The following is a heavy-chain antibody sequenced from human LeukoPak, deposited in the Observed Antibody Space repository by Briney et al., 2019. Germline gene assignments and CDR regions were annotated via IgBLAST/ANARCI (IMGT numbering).Heavy chain of an antibody. CDR2: ISGSGGST. J-gene: IGHJ4*02. CDR3: AAAPYYYGSGSYPYYFDY. Sequence: GGSLRLSCAASGFTFSSYAMSWVRQAPGKGLEWVSAISGSGGSTYYADSVKGRFTISRDNSKNTLYLQMNSLRAEDTAVYYCAAAPYYYGSGSYPYYFDYWGQGTLVTVSS. D-gene: IGHD3-10*01. CDR1: GFTFSSYA. V-gene: IGHV3-23*01.